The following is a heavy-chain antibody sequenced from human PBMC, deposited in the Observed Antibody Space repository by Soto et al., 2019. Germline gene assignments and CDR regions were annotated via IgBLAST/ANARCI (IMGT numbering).Heavy chain of an antibody. CDR2: ISSSSSYI. CDR3: AKDESQREYDFWSGYLVRNDAFDI. Sequence: SLRLSCAASGFTFSSYSMNWVRQAPGKGLEWVSSISSSSSYIYYADSVKGRFTISRDNAKNSLYLQMNSLRAEDTAVYYCAKDESQREYDFWSGYLVRNDAFDIWGQGTMVTVSS. CDR1: GFTFSSYS. J-gene: IGHJ3*02. D-gene: IGHD3-3*01. V-gene: IGHV3-21*04.